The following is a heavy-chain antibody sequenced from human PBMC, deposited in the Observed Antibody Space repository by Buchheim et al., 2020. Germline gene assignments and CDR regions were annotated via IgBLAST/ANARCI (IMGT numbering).Heavy chain of an antibody. D-gene: IGHD6-13*01. CDR3: ARDSFVQQLVPNGD. Sequence: EVQLVESGGGLVQPGGSLRLSCAASGFTFSSYSMNWVRQAPGKGLEWVSYISSSSSTIYYADSVKGRFTISRDNAKKSLYLQMNSLRAEDTAVYYCARDSFVQQLVPNGDWGQGTL. CDR1: GFTFSSYS. J-gene: IGHJ4*02. CDR2: ISSSSSTI. V-gene: IGHV3-48*01.